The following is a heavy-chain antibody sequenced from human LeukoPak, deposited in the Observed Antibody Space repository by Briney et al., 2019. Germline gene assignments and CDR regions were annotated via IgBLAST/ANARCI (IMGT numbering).Heavy chain of an antibody. CDR3: AREDTYYYGSGSDSFDY. CDR2: ISSSSTI. D-gene: IGHD3-10*01. V-gene: IGHV3-48*02. J-gene: IGHJ4*02. CDR1: GFIFSSYS. Sequence: GGSLRLSCAASGFIFSSYSMNWVRQAPGKGLEWVSYISSSSTIYYADSVKGRFTISRDNAKNSLYLQMNSLRDEDTAVYYCAREDTYYYGSGSDSFDYWGQGTLVTVSS.